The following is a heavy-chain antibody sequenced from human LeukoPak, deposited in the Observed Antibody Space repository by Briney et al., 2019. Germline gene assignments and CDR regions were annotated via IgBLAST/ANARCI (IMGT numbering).Heavy chain of an antibody. V-gene: IGHV3-30-3*01. J-gene: IGHJ5*02. CDR3: ASAGAVTDSFVH. D-gene: IGHD4-23*01. CDR1: GLTFRTYT. CDR2: ISYDGYYK. Sequence: PGGSLRLSCAASGLTFRTYTMHWVRHAPGKGLEWVASISYDGYYKYYAESVKGPFIISRDNSKNTLYLQINSLRADDTAVYYCASAGAVTDSFVHWGEGTLVIVSS.